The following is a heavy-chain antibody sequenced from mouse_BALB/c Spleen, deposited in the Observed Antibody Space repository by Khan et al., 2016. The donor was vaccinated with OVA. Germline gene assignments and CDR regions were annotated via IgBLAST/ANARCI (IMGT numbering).Heavy chain of an antibody. CDR2: ISSYYGAP. Sequence: QVRLQQSGAELVRPGVSLKISCTGSGYTFTDYAMHWVKQSHAKSLEWIGVISSYYGAPDYNQKFKGKTTMTVDRSSSTAYLELARLTSEDSAIYYCARGGKFAYWGQGTLVTVSA. CDR1: GYTFTDYA. J-gene: IGHJ3*01. V-gene: IGHV1S137*01. D-gene: IGHD1-1*02. CDR3: ARGGKFAY.